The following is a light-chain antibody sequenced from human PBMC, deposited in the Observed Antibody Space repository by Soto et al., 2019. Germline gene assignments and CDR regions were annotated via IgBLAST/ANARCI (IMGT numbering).Light chain of an antibody. CDR3: QSYDSSLSCWV. J-gene: IGLJ3*02. V-gene: IGLV1-40*01. Sequence: QSVLTQPPSVSGAPGHRVTISCTGSSSNIGAGYDVHWYQQLPGTAPKLLIYGNTNRPSGVPDRFSASKSGTSASLAITGLQAEDEADYYCQSYDSSLSCWVFGGGTKLTVL. CDR2: GNT. CDR1: SSNIGAGYD.